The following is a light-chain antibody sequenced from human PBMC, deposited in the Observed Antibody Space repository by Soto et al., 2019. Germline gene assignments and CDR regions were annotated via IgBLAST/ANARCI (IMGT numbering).Light chain of an antibody. CDR3: QQYGSAPWT. Sequence: IVFTQSPCTLSSSTGERANPSCRASQSVGSSHLAWYQQKPGQAPRLLIYGASSRATGIPDRFSGSGSGTDFTLTISRLEPEDFAVYYCQQYGSAPWTFGQGTKVDIK. J-gene: IGKJ1*01. V-gene: IGKV3-20*01. CDR2: GAS. CDR1: QSVGSSH.